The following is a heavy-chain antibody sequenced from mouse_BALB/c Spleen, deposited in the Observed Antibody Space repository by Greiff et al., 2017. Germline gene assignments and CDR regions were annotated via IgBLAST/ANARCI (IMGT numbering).Heavy chain of an antibody. CDR3: AREGGYFLFDY. V-gene: IGHV1-87*01. J-gene: IGHJ2*01. CDR2: IYPGDGDT. D-gene: IGHD2-3*01. CDR1: GYTFTSYW. Sequence: VQLQQSGAELARPGASVKLSCKASGYTFTSYWMQWVKQRPGQGLEWIGAIYPGDGDTRYTQKFKGKATLTADKSSSTAYMQLSSLASEDSAVYYCAREGGYFLFDYWGQGTTLTVSS.